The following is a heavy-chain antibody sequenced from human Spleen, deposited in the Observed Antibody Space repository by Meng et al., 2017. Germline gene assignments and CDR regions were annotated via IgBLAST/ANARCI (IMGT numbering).Heavy chain of an antibody. CDR2: INPKSGDT. CDR1: GYNFPDYY. J-gene: IGHJ4*02. Sequence: HGRLATAGAEVKKPGASVKVSCKPSGYNFPDYYIHWVRRAPGQGLEWMGRINPKSGDTHYAQRFQGRVTMTGDTSISTAYMELSGLRSDDTAVYYCARDEDISAAGKLFGDYWGQGTLVTVSS. V-gene: IGHV1-2*06. CDR3: ARDEDISAAGKLFGDY. D-gene: IGHD6-13*01.